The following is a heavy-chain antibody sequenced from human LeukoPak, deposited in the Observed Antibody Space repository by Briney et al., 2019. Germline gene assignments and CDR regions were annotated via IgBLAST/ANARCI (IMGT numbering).Heavy chain of an antibody. CDR2: INRDGSYA. D-gene: IGHD1-1*01. CDR1: GFTFSSYW. CDR3: ASTGDHWRAN. V-gene: IGHV3-74*01. J-gene: IGHJ4*02. Sequence: PGGSLRLSCAASGFTFSSYWMHWVRQAPGKGLVWVSRINRDGSYASYADSVKGRFTISRDNAKNTLYLQMNSLSAEDTAVSYCASTGDHWRANWGQGTLVT.